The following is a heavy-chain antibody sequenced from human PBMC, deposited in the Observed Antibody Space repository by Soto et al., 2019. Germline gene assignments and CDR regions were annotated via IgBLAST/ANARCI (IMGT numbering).Heavy chain of an antibody. D-gene: IGHD3-3*01. CDR1: GDSVSSGSYY. V-gene: IGHV4-61*01. Sequence: PSETLSLTCTVSGDSVSSGSYYWTWIRQSPGKGLEWIGYTYYSGSTSYNPSLKSRVSVSLDTAKNQFSLKLTSVTAADTAVYYCARGVLRFLQWFDSWGQGTLVTVSS. J-gene: IGHJ5*01. CDR3: ARGVLRFLQWFDS. CDR2: TYYSGST.